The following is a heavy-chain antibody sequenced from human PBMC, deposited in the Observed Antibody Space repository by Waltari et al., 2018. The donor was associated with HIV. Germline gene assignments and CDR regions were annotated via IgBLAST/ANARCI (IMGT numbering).Heavy chain of an antibody. V-gene: IGHV4-38-2*02. D-gene: IGHD6-13*01. Sequence: QVQLQESGPGLVKPSETLSLTCAVSGYSISSGSYWGWIRQPPGKGLEWIGSIYHSGSTYYNPSLKSRVTISVDTSKNQFSLKLSSVTAADTAVYYCARDGAAAAGTHHNWFDPWGQGTLVTVSS. J-gene: IGHJ5*02. CDR3: ARDGAAAAGTHHNWFDP. CDR2: IYHSGST. CDR1: GYSISSGSY.